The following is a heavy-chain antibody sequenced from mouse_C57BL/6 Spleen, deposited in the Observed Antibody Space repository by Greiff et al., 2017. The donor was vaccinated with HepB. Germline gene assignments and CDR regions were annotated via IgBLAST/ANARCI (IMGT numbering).Heavy chain of an antibody. J-gene: IGHJ4*01. CDR2: IYPGDGDT. CDR3: ARSVMDY. Sequence: VKLMESGPELVKPGASVKISCKASGYAFSSSWMNWVKQRPGKGLEWIGRIYPGDGDTNYNGKFKGKATLTADKSSSTAYMQLSSLTSEDSAVYFCARSVMDYWGQGTSVTVSS. V-gene: IGHV1-82*01. CDR1: GYAFSSSW.